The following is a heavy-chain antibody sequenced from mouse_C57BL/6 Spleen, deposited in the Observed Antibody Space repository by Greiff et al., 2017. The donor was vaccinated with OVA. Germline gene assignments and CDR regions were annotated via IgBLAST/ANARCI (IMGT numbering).Heavy chain of an antibody. D-gene: IGHD2-2*01. CDR3: ARRWLRGAMDY. CDR1: GYTFTSYW. V-gene: IGHV1-52*01. J-gene: IGHJ4*01. CDR2: IDPSDSET. Sequence: VQLQQPGAELVRPGSSVKLSCKASGYTFTSYWMHWVKQRPIQGLEWIGNIDPSDSETHYNQKFKDKATLTVDKSSSTAYMQLSSLTSEDSAVYYCARRWLRGAMDYWGQGTSVTVSS.